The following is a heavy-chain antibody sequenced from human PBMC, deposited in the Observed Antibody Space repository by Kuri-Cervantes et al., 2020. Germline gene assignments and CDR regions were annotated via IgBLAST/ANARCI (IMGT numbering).Heavy chain of an antibody. J-gene: IGHJ4*02. D-gene: IGHD6-19*01. V-gene: IGHV4-61*05. CDR3: ARVNLRSSVYFDY. CDR2: IYYSGST. CDR1: GGSISSSSYY. Sequence: SETLSLTCTVSGGSISSSSYYWGWIRQPPGKGLEWIGYIYYSGSTNYNPSLKSRVTISVDTSKNQFSLKLSSVTAADTAVYYCARVNLRSSVYFDYWGQGTLVTVSS.